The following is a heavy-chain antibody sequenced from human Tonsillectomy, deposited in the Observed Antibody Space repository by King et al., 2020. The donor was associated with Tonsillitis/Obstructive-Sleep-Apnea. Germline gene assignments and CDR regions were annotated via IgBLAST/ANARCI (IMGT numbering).Heavy chain of an antibody. CDR1: GFTFSSYA. D-gene: IGHD5-18*01. Sequence: VQLVESGGGLVQPGGSLRLSCAASGFTFSSYAMTWVRQAPGKGLEWVTVISGSGGSTYYADTVKGRFTISRDNSKNQLYLQMNSLRTEETAVYYCAKGGEDTAMVTEYFDYWGQGTLVTVSS. CDR2: ISGSGGST. J-gene: IGHJ4*02. V-gene: IGHV3-23*04. CDR3: AKGGEDTAMVTEYFDY.